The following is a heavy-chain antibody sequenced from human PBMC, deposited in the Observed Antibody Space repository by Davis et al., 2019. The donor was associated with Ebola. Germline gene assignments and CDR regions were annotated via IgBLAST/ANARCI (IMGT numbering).Heavy chain of an antibody. CDR3: AKAQHPYCSSSSCFIWFDN. Sequence: PGGSLRLSCAASGFTSSNYGMSWVRQTPGKGLEWVSGVSDSGAITYYADSVQGRFTISRDNGKSTLYLQMNSLGLEDTAIYFCAKAQHPYCSSSSCFIWFDNWGQGTPVTVSS. D-gene: IGHD2-2*01. CDR2: VSDSGAIT. J-gene: IGHJ4*02. CDR1: GFTSSNYG. V-gene: IGHV3-23*01.